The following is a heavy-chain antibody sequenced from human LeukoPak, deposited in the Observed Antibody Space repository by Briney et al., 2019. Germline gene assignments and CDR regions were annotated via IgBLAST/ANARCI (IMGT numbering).Heavy chain of an antibody. CDR1: GYTFTSYG. CDR3: ARVITLLGYCSGGSCRGGDDY. D-gene: IGHD2-15*01. Sequence: ASVKVSCKASGYTFTSYGISWVRQAPGQGLEWMGWISAYNGNTNYAQKLQGRVTMTTDTSTSTAYMELRSLRSDDTAVYYCARVITLLGYCSGGSCRGGDDYWGQGTLVTVSP. V-gene: IGHV1-18*04. CDR2: ISAYNGNT. J-gene: IGHJ4*02.